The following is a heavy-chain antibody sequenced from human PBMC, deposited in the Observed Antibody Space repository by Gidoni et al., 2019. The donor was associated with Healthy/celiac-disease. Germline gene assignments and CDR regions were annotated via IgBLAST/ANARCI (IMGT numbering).Heavy chain of an antibody. CDR3: AREAAAEKIDY. J-gene: IGHJ4*02. D-gene: IGHD6-13*01. V-gene: IGHV3-7*01. CDR1: GFTFSSYW. Sequence: EVQLVESGGGLVQPGGSLRLSCAASGFTFSSYWMSWIRQAPGKGLEWVANIKQDGSEKYYVDSVKGRFTISRDNAKNSLYLQMNSLRAEDTAVYYCAREAAAEKIDYWGQGTLVTVSS. CDR2: IKQDGSEK.